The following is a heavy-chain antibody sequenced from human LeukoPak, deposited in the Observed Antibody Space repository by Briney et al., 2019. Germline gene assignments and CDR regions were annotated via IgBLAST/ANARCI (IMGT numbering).Heavy chain of an antibody. D-gene: IGHD6-13*01. J-gene: IGHJ5*02. V-gene: IGHV1-2*02. Sequence: ASVKVSCKASGYTFTGYYMHWVRQAPGQGLEWMGWINPNSGGTNYAQKFQGRVTMTRDTSISTAYMELSRLRSDDTAVYYCARGGYSSSWSPGNNWFDPWGQGTLSPSPQ. CDR3: ARGGYSSSWSPGNNWFDP. CDR1: GYTFTGYY. CDR2: INPNSGGT.